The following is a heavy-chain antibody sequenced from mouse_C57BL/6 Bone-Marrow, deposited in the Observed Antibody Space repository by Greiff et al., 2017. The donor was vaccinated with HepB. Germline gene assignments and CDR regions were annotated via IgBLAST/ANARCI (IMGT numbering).Heavy chain of an antibody. Sequence: QVQLQQSGAELVRPGASVKLSCKASGYTFTDYYINWVKQRPGQGLEWIARIYPGSGNTYYNEKFKGKATLTAEKSSSTAYMQLSSLTSEDSAVYVCAIEAPYYLDAMDYWGQGTSVTVSS. CDR1: GYTFTDYY. CDR3: AIEAPYYLDAMDY. V-gene: IGHV1-76*01. J-gene: IGHJ4*01. CDR2: IYPGSGNT. D-gene: IGHD2-10*01.